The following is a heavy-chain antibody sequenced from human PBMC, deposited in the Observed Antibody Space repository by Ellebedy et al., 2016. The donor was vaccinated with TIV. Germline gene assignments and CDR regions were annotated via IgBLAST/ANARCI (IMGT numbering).Heavy chain of an antibody. CDR2: IKQDGSEK. Sequence: GGSLRLSCAASGFTFGAYGIHWVRQAPGKGLEWVATIKQDGSEKYYGDSVKGRFTISSDNGQNSLYLQMNSLRPEDTAVYYCSRVWADSGRYNRPWDFWGQGTLVTVSS. D-gene: IGHD1-26*01. J-gene: IGHJ4*02. CDR3: SRVWADSGRYNRPWDF. V-gene: IGHV3-7*03. CDR1: GFTFGAYG.